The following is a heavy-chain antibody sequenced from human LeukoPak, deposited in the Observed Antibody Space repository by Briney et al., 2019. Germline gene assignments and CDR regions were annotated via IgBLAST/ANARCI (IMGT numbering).Heavy chain of an antibody. CDR1: GGSISSGSYY. Sequence: SQTLSLTCTVSGGSISSGSYYWSWIRQPAGKGLEWIGRIYTSGSTNYNPSLKSRVTISVDTSKNQFSLKLSSVTAADTAVYYCARHQLLWFGEFFSRPFDYWGQGTLVTVSS. J-gene: IGHJ4*02. CDR3: ARHQLLWFGEFFSRPFDY. V-gene: IGHV4-61*02. CDR2: IYTSGST. D-gene: IGHD3-10*01.